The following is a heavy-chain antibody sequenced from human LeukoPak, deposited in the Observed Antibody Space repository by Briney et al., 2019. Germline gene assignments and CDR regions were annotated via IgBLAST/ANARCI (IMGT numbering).Heavy chain of an antibody. V-gene: IGHV3-9*01. CDR1: GFTFDDYA. J-gene: IGHJ4*02. CDR3: AKSVVVVVAAGTFDY. CDR2: ISWNSGSI. Sequence: GRSLRLSCAAPGFTFDDYAMHWVRQAPGKGLEWVSGISWNSGSIGYADSVKGRFTISRDNAKNSLYLQMNSLRAEDTALYYCAKSVVVVVAAGTFDYWGQGTLVTVSS. D-gene: IGHD2-15*01.